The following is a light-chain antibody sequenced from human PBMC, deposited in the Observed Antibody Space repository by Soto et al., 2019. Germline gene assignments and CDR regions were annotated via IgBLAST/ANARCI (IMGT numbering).Light chain of an antibody. V-gene: IGKV3-20*01. J-gene: IGKJ1*01. Sequence: EIVLTQSPGTLSLSPGERSTLCFRASQSVSSNYLAWYQHKPGQAPRLLIYDASSRATGIPDRFSGSGSGTDFTLTISRLEPEDFAVYYCQQCGRSPWTFGQGTKV. CDR1: QSVSSNY. CDR2: DAS. CDR3: QQCGRSPWT.